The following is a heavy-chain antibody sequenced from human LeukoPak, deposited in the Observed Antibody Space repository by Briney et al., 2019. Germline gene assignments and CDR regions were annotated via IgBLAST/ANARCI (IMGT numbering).Heavy chain of an antibody. D-gene: IGHD6-19*01. J-gene: IGHJ4*02. Sequence: GGSLRLSCAASGFSFTNAWMSWVRQAPGKGLEWVSVIYSGGSTYYADSVKGRFTISRDNSKNTLYLQMNSLRAEDTAVYYCARNSVAGYYFDYWGQGTLVTVSS. CDR2: IYSGGST. V-gene: IGHV3-66*01. CDR1: GFSFTNAW. CDR3: ARNSVAGYYFDY.